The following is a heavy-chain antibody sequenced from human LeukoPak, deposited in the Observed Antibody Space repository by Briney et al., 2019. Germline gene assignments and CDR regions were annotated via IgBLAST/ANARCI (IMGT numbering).Heavy chain of an antibody. J-gene: IGHJ4*02. CDR1: GFTFSSYE. D-gene: IGHD1-1*01. V-gene: IGHV3-48*03. CDR2: ISTSGFTI. CDR3: ARQSSIWNDGTNTDFNY. Sequence: GGSLRLSCVASGFTFSSYEMNWVRQAPGKGLEWISYISTSGFTIYYADSVEGRFTISRDNAKNSLSLQMNSLRAEDTAVYYCARQSSIWNDGTNTDFNYWGQGTLVTVSS.